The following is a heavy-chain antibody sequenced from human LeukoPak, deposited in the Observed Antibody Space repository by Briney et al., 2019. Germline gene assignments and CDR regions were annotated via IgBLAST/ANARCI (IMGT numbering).Heavy chain of an antibody. Sequence: QPGGSLRLSCAASGFTFSSYGMHWVRQAPGKGLEWVAVISYDGSNKYYADSVKGRFTISRDNSKNTLYLQMNSLRAEDTAVYYCATGIAAAGTGGHWGQGTLVTVSS. D-gene: IGHD6-13*01. CDR1: GFTFSSYG. CDR3: ATGIAAAGTGGH. V-gene: IGHV3-30*03. J-gene: IGHJ4*02. CDR2: ISYDGSNK.